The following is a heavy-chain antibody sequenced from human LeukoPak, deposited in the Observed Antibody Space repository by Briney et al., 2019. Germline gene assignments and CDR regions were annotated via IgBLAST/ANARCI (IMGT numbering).Heavy chain of an antibody. V-gene: IGHV4-34*01. J-gene: IGHJ4*02. D-gene: IGHD3-22*01. CDR3: ARAGRSRYYYDSSGYYYFDY. Sequence: PSETLSLTCAVYGGSFSGYYWSWLRQPPGKGLEWIGEINHSGSTNYNPSLKSRVTISVDTSKNQFSLKLSSVTAADTAVYYCARAGRSRYYYDSSGYYYFDYWGQGTLVTVSS. CDR2: INHSGST. CDR1: GGSFSGYY.